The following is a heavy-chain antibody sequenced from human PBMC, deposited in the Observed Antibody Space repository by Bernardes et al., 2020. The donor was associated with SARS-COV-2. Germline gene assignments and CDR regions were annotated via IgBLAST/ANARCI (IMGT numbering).Heavy chain of an antibody. J-gene: IGHJ6*02. CDR3: ARRRYGDFGGDV. D-gene: IGHD4-17*01. Sequence: GEPLTISCKGSDYTFTNYWIGWVRQMPGKGLEWMGIIYPGDSDTKYSPSFQGRGTISADKSVNTAYLQWSSLKASDTAIYYCARRRYGDFGGDVWGQGTTVTVSS. CDR2: IYPGDSDT. CDR1: DYTFTNYW. V-gene: IGHV5-51*01.